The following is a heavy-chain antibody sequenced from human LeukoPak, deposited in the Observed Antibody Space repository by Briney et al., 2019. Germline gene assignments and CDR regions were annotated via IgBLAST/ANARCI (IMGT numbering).Heavy chain of an antibody. J-gene: IGHJ5*02. CDR3: ARDPGSSFPQNWFDP. V-gene: IGHV1-46*01. CDR2: INPSGGSA. Sequence: ASVKVSCKASGYTFTSYCMHWVRQAPGQGLEYMGIINPSGGSASYAPKFQGGVTMTRDTSTSTFYMELSSLRSEDTAVYYCARDPGSSFPQNWFDPWGQGTLVTVSS. CDR1: GYTFTSYC. D-gene: IGHD3-10*01.